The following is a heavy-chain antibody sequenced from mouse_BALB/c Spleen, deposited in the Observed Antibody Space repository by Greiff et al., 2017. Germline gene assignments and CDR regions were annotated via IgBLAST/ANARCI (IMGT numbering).Heavy chain of an antibody. Sequence: QVQLKQSGPGLVAPSQSLSITCTVSGFSLTGYGVNWVRQPPGKGLEWLGMIWGDGSTDYNSALKSRLSISKDNSKSQVFLKMNSLQTDDTARYYCARDRVLTGAWYSMDYWGQGTSVTVSS. V-gene: IGHV2-6-7*01. D-gene: IGHD4-1*01. J-gene: IGHJ4*01. CDR2: IWGDGST. CDR3: ARDRVLTGAWYSMDY. CDR1: GFSLTGYG.